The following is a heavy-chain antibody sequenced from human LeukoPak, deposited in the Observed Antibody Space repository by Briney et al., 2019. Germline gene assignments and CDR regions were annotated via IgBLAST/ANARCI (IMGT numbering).Heavy chain of an antibody. V-gene: IGHV1-2*02. CDR1: GYTFTGYY. J-gene: IGHJ4*02. CDR2: INPNSGGT. Sequence: GASVKVSCKASGYTFTGYYMHWVRQAPGQGLEWMGWINPNSGGTNYAQKFQGRVTMTRDTSISTAYMELSRLRSDDTAVYYCAREIGVVGAASVDYWGQGTLVTVSS. CDR3: AREIGVVGAASVDY. D-gene: IGHD2-15*01.